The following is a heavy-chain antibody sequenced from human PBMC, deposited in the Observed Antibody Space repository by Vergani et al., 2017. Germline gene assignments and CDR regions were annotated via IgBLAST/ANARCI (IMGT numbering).Heavy chain of an antibody. CDR1: GFALNRHA. CDR2: ISFDGTNE. J-gene: IGHJ4*02. Sequence: QVQLVESGGGVVQPRTSLRLSCVVSGFALNRHAMYWVRQAPGKGLEWVVGISFDGTNEYYPDLVKGRFTISRDTSKKTLSLQMRSLRADDTAVYYCAKDGRENSDYGYFDYWGQGTLVTGSS. CDR3: AKDGRENSDYGYFDY. D-gene: IGHD4-17*01. V-gene: IGHV3-30*18.